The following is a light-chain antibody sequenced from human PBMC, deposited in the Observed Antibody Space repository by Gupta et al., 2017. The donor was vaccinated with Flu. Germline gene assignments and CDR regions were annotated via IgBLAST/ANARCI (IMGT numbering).Light chain of an antibody. Sequence: QSALTQPASVSGSPGQSITISCTGPSSDVGCYNYVSWYQQHPGKAPKLMIYEVSNRPSGVYNRFSGSKSGNTASLTIPGLQAEDEADYYCSSYTSSSTLVFGGGTKLTVL. CDR2: EVS. CDR1: SSDVGCYNY. CDR3: SSYTSSSTLV. J-gene: IGLJ2*01. V-gene: IGLV2-14*01.